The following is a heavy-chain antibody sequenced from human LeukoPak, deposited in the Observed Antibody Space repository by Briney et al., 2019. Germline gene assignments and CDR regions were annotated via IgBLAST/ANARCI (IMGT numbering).Heavy chain of an antibody. CDR2: IYSSGST. J-gene: IGHJ2*01. CDR3: ARLYDYGGKNFDL. Sequence: SETLSLTCTVSGGSISSYYWSWIRQPPGKGLEWIGYIYSSGSTNYNPSLKSRVTMSVDTSKNQLSLKLSSVTAADTAVYYCARLYDYGGKNFDLWGRGTLVTVSS. CDR1: GGSISSYY. D-gene: IGHD4-23*01. V-gene: IGHV4-59*08.